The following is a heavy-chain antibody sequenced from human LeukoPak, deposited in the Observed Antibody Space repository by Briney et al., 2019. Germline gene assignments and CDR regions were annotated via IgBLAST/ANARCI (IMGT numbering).Heavy chain of an antibody. CDR3: AREIVDRPFDI. Sequence: PGGSLRLSCAASGSTFSDYWMSWVRQAPGKGLEWVANIKQDGSEKYYVDVVKGRFTISRDNAKNSLFLQMNSLRAEDTAVYYCAREIVDRPFDIWGQGTMVTVSS. CDR2: IKQDGSEK. D-gene: IGHD5-12*01. J-gene: IGHJ3*02. CDR1: GSTFSDYW. V-gene: IGHV3-7*01.